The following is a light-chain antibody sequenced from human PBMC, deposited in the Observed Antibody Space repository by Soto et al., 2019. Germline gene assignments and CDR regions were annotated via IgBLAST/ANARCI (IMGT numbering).Light chain of an antibody. CDR1: SSSIGAGYA. CDR2: GNR. Sequence: QSVLTQPPSVSGAPGQSVTVSCSGDSSSIGAGYAVSWYQHSPGTAPRLLIYGNRNRPSGVPERFSASKSGTSASLTIAGLQAEDEADYYCQFYVGGSEVFGGGTQLTVL. J-gene: IGLJ2*01. CDR3: QFYVGGSEV. V-gene: IGLV1-40*01.